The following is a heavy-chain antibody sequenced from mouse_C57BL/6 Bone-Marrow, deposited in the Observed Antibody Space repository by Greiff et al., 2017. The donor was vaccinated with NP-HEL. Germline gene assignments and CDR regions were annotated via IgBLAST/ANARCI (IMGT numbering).Heavy chain of an antibody. CDR2: ISYDGSN. CDR3: ARGRWLLLAWFAY. V-gene: IGHV3-6*01. Sequence: EVKLVESGPGLVKPSQSLSLTCSVTGYSITSGYYWNWIRQFPGNKLEWMGYISYDGSNNYNPSLKNRISITRDTSKNQFFLKLNSVTTEDTATYYCARGRWLLLAWFAYWGQGTLVTVSA. CDR1: GYSITSGYY. J-gene: IGHJ3*01. D-gene: IGHD2-3*01.